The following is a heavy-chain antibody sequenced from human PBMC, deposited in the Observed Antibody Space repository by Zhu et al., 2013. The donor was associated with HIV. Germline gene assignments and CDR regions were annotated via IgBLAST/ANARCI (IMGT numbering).Heavy chain of an antibody. J-gene: IGHJ5*02. CDR2: INPDGGSV. V-gene: IGHV1-69*01. CDR1: GGTFSSYA. Sequence: QVQLVQSGAEVKKPGSSVKVSCKASGGTFSSYAISWVRQAPGQGLVWMGLINPDGGSVNYTQRFQGRVTMTSDVSRNTVFLELNNLRFDDTAIYYCAAVWNYDWFDPWGQGTLIIVSS. CDR3: AAVWNYDWFDP. D-gene: IGHD3-16*01.